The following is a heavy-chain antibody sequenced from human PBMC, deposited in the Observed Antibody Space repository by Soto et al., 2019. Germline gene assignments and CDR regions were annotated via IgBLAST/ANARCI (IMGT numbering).Heavy chain of an antibody. Sequence: SETLSLTCTVSGDSISGYYWSCFRHPPGKGLEWIGFIYYTGRTKYNPSLQSRVTISIDTSKNLFSLRLTSVTAAETATYYCARQSVIAGTHWFAPWGQGTLVTVSS. CDR2: IYYTGRT. V-gene: IGHV4-59*08. CDR1: GDSISGYY. D-gene: IGHD6-13*01. J-gene: IGHJ5*02. CDR3: ARQSVIAGTHWFAP.